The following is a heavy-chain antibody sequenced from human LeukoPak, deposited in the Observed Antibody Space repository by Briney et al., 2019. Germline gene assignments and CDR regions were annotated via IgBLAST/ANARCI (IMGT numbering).Heavy chain of an antibody. Sequence: GGSLRLSCAASGFGLRSYWMHWVRQAPGKGLVWVSRINRDGSSAYYADSVKGRVTTSRDNAKNTLFLQMNSLRAEDTAVYYCARVGSPLYGDYVRDYYGMDVWGQGTTVTVSS. D-gene: IGHD4-17*01. J-gene: IGHJ6*02. CDR2: INRDGSSA. CDR1: GFGLRSYW. V-gene: IGHV3-74*01. CDR3: ARVGSPLYGDYVRDYYGMDV.